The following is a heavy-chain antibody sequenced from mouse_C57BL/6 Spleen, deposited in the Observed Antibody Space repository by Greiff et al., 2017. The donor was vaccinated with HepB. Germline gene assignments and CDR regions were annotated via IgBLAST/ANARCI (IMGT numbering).Heavy chain of an antibody. D-gene: IGHD1-1*01. CDR1: GYAFSSSW. V-gene: IGHV1-82*01. CDR2: IYPGDGDT. CDR3: ASPPHYYGSSPWYFDV. J-gene: IGHJ1*03. Sequence: QVQLQQSGPELVKPGASVKISCKASGYAFSSSWMNWVKQRPGKGLEWIGRIYPGDGDTNYNGKFKGKATLTADKSSSTAYMQLSSLTSEDSAVYVCASPPHYYGSSPWYFDVWGTGTTVTVSS.